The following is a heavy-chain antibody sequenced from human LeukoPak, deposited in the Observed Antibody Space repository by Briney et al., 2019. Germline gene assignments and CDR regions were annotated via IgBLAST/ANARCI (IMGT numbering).Heavy chain of an antibody. CDR2: ISVSGGNT. CDR1: GFTFSSYA. CDR3: ARLHYDVLTGPFDY. Sequence: PGGSLRLSCAASGFTFSSYAMSWVRQAPGKGLEWVSTISVSGGNTYYADSVKGRFTISRENSKNTLWLQMNSLRAEDTAVYYCARLHYDVLTGPFDYWGQGTLVTVSS. J-gene: IGHJ4*02. D-gene: IGHD3-9*01. V-gene: IGHV3-23*01.